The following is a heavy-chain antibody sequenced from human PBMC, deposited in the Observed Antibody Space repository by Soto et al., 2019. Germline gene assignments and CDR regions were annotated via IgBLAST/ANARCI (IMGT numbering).Heavy chain of an antibody. D-gene: IGHD6-6*01. CDR1: GYTFTGYY. Sequence: GASVKVSCKASGYTFTGYYMYWVRQAPGQGLEWMGWIDPNSGGTNYAQKFQGRVTMTRDTSISTAYMELSGLRSDDTAVYYCARDGPDSSSSTRLGYWGQGSLVTVSS. CDR3: ARDGPDSSSSTRLGY. J-gene: IGHJ4*02. CDR2: IDPNSGGT. V-gene: IGHV1-2*02.